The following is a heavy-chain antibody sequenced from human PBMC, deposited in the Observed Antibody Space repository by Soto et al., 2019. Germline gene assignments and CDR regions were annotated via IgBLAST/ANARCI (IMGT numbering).Heavy chain of an antibody. CDR3: ARDADSGNYYFRLDY. Sequence: GGSLRLSCAVSGFTFSTYAVHWVRQAPGKGPEWVAVISFDGSNKYYADSVKGRFAISRDNSKNTLYLQMTSLRAEDTAVYYCARDADSGNYYFRLDYWGQGTLVTVSS. V-gene: IGHV3-30*09. CDR2: ISFDGSNK. J-gene: IGHJ4*02. CDR1: GFTFSTYA. D-gene: IGHD1-26*01.